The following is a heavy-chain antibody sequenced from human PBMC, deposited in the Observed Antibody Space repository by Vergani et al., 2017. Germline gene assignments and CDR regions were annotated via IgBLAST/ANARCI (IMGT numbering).Heavy chain of an antibody. CDR2: IIPIFGTA. V-gene: IGHV1-69*12. CDR1: GGTFSSYA. D-gene: IGHD3-10*01. CDR3: ARDAYYGSGSYYNVGYFQH. J-gene: IGHJ1*01. Sequence: QVQLVQSGAEVKKPGSSVKVSCKASGGTFSSYAISWVRQAPGQGLEWMGGIIPIFGTANYAQKFQGRVTITADESTSTAYMELSSLRSEDTAVYYCARDAYYGSGSYYNVGYFQHWGQGTLVTVSS.